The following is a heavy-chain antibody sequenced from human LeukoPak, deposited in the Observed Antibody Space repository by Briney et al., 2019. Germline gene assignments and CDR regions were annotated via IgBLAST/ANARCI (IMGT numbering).Heavy chain of an antibody. CDR2: INPSGGST. J-gene: IGHJ5*02. V-gene: IGHV1-46*01. Sequence: GASVKVSCKASGYTFTSYYMHWVRQAPGQGLEWMGIINPSGGSTSYAQKFQGRVTMTRDTSTSTVYMELSSLRSEDTAVYYCARGIVAAGSVDWFDPWGQGTLVTVSS. CDR1: GYTFTSYY. D-gene: IGHD6-13*01. CDR3: ARGIVAAGSVDWFDP.